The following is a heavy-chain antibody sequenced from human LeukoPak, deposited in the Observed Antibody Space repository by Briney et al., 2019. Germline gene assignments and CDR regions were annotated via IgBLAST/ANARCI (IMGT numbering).Heavy chain of an antibody. J-gene: IGHJ1*01. D-gene: IGHD3-10*01. CDR3: ARDRYVRDYYGSGSYPYAEYFQH. Sequence: GGSLRLSCAASGFTFSSYAMHWVRQAPGKGLEWVAVISYDGSNKYYADSVKGRFTISRDNSKNTLYLQVNSLRAEDTAVYYCARDRYVRDYYGSGSYPYAEYFQHWGQGTLVTVSS. V-gene: IGHV3-30*04. CDR1: GFTFSSYA. CDR2: ISYDGSNK.